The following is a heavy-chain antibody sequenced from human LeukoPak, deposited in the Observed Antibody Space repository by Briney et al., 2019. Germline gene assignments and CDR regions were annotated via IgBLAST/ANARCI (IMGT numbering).Heavy chain of an antibody. CDR2: TYYRSKWSS. V-gene: IGHV6-1*01. CDR1: GYSVYSNRAA. Sequence: SQTLSLTCAISGYSVYSNRAALNWIRQPPSRCLEWLGRTYYRSKWSSGYAESVKSRLTVSPDTSKNQFSLQLRSVTPEDTAVYYCARSQTGGTFDYWGQGALVTVSS. D-gene: IGHD1-26*01. CDR3: ARSQTGGTFDY. J-gene: IGHJ4*02.